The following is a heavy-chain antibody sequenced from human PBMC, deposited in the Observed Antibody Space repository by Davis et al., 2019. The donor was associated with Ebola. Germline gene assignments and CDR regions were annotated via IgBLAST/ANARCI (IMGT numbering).Heavy chain of an antibody. V-gene: IGHV3-7*01. D-gene: IGHD2/OR15-2a*01. CDR2: IKQDGSNK. CDR3: AKDLWRMAQGIDY. Sequence: GESLKISCAASGFTFSSYWMSWVRQAPGKGLEWVANIKQDGSNKYYADSVKGRFTISRDNSKNTLYLQMNSLRAEDTGVYYCAKDLWRMAQGIDYWGQGTLVTVSS. J-gene: IGHJ4*02. CDR1: GFTFSSYW.